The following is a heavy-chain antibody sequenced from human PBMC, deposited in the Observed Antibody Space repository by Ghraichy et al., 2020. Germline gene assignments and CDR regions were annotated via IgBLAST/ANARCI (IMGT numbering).Heavy chain of an antibody. J-gene: IGHJ4*02. CDR2: ISGSGGST. D-gene: IGHD6-19*01. CDR1: GFTFSSYA. CDR3: APQSVAVAGTFDY. Sequence: GESLNISCAASGFTFSSYAMSWVRQAPGKGLEWVSAISGSGGSTYYADSVKGRFTISRDNSKNTLYLQMNSLRAEDTAVYYCAPQSVAVAGTFDYWGQGTLVTVSS. V-gene: IGHV3-23*01.